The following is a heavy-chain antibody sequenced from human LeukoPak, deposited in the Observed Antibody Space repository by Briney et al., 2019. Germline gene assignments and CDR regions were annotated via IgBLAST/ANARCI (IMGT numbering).Heavy chain of an antibody. V-gene: IGHV3-23*01. J-gene: IGHJ4*02. CDR2: ISGSGSST. CDR1: GFTFSSYA. Sequence: GGSLSLPYAASGFTFSSYAMSWVRQAPGKGLEWVSAISGSGSSTYYADSVKGRFTISRDNSKNTLYLQLNSLRAEDTAVYYCATDGQVWFRGGLDEWAQGTLVTVSS. CDR3: ATDGQVWFRGGLDE. D-gene: IGHD3/OR15-3a*01.